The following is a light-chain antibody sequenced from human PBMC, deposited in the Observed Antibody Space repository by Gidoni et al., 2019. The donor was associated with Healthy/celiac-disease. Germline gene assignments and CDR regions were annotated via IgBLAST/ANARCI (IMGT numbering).Light chain of an antibody. CDR2: KVS. CDR1: QSITDW. Sequence: DIQMTQSPSTLSASIGDRVTITCRASQSITDWLACYQHKPGSAPKVLMFKVSTLETGVPSRFSGSGSGTEFTLAISSLQPDVLASYYCQQYSEYPYTFGPGTKLEI. V-gene: IGKV1-5*03. CDR3: QQYSEYPYT. J-gene: IGKJ2*01.